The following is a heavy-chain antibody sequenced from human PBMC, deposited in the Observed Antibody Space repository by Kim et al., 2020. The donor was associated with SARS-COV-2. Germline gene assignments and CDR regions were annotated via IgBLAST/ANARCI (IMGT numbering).Heavy chain of an antibody. Sequence: GGSLRLSCAXSGFTFSDYYMNWFRQAPGKGLEWISYISSSGTTIYYSDSVKGRFTVSRDNTKNSLYLQMNSLRAEDTAVYYCARDGVGQQLVRGYFDYWGQGTLVTVSS. V-gene: IGHV3-11*01. J-gene: IGHJ4*02. CDR3: ARDGVGQQLVRGYFDY. CDR1: GFTFSDYY. D-gene: IGHD6-13*01. CDR2: ISSSGTTI.